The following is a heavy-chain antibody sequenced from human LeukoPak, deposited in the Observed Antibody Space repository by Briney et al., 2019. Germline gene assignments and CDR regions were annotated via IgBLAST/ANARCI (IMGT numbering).Heavy chain of an antibody. D-gene: IGHD3-3*01. CDR1: GYTFTGYY. CDR3: SRDPRHDDFWSRFDP. CDR2: INASDGSR. J-gene: IGHJ5*02. Sequence: VASVKVSCKDSGYTFTGYYMHWVREAPGQGREWMGIINASDGSRSYAQKFQGRVTIPSDTSTSTVYMQLSSLRSEDTAVYYCSRDPRHDDFWSRFDPCGQGTLVTVSS. V-gene: IGHV1-46*01.